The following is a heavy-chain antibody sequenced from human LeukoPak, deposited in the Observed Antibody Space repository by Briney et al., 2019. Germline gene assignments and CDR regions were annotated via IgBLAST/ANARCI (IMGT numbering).Heavy chain of an antibody. CDR1: GFTFSSYW. D-gene: IGHD3-22*01. V-gene: IGHV3-7*01. CDR3: ARDYYDSSGYSIDY. CDR2: IKQDGSEK. Sequence: GGSLRLSCAASGFTFSSYWMSWVRQAPGKGLEWVANIKQDGSEKYYVDSVKGRFTISRDNAKNSLYLHMNSLRAEDTAVYYCARDYYDSSGYSIDYWGQGTLVTVSS. J-gene: IGHJ4*02.